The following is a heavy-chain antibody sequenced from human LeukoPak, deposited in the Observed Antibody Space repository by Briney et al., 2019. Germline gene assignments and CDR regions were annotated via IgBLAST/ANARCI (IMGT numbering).Heavy chain of an antibody. CDR1: GYTFTSYY. Sequence: ASVNVSCKASGYTFTSYYMHWVRQAPGQGLEWMGIINPSGGSTSYAQKFHGRVTMTRDMSTSTVYMELSSLRSEDTAVYYCARSGLYSSSWYGIGYWGQGTLVSVSS. D-gene: IGHD6-13*01. CDR2: INPSGGST. J-gene: IGHJ4*02. V-gene: IGHV1-46*01. CDR3: ARSGLYSSSWYGIGY.